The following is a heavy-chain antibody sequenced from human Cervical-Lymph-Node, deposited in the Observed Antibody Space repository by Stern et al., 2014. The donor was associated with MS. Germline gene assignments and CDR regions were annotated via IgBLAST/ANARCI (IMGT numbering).Heavy chain of an antibody. CDR2: IYTSGST. V-gene: IGHV4-61*02. J-gene: IGHJ5*02. Sequence: QVQLQQSGPGLVKPSQTLSLTCTVSGGSISSGSYYWSWIRQPAGKGLEWIGHIYTSGSTSYNPSLKSRVTISVDTSKNQLSLKLSSVTAADTAVYFCARGVVVAATLWFDPWGQGTLVTVSS. CDR3: ARGVVVAATLWFDP. CDR1: GGSISSGSYY. D-gene: IGHD2-15*01.